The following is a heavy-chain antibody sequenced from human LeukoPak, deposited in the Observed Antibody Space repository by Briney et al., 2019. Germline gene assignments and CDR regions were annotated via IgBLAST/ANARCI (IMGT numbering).Heavy chain of an antibody. J-gene: IGHJ5*02. CDR3: TRVNLRGSKYNWFDP. V-gene: IGHV1-69*04. D-gene: IGHD4-11*01. CDR2: IIPILGIA. Sequence: SVKVSCKASGGTFSSYAISWVRQAPGQGLEWMGRIIPILGIANYAQKIQGRVTITADKSTSTAYMELSSLRSDDTAIYYCTRVNLRGSKYNWFDPWGQGTLVTVSS. CDR1: GGTFSSYA.